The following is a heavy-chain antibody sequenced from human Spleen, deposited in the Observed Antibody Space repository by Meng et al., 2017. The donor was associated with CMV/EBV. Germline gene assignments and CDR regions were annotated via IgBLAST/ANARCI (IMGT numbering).Heavy chain of an antibody. CDR3: AYERDYGGDSILWFDP. Sequence: GFTLSGYYIHWVRRAPGHGLEWMGCIRPDTGSTNYAQKFQGRVTMTGDTSFRSAYMDLSRLRSGDTAVYYCAYERDYGGDSILWFDPWGQGTLVTVSS. CDR1: GFTLSGYY. V-gene: IGHV1-2*02. CDR2: IRPDTGST. D-gene: IGHD4-23*01. J-gene: IGHJ5*02.